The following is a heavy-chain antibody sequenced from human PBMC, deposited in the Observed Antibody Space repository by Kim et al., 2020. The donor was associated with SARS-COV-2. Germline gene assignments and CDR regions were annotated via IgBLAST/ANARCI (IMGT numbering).Heavy chain of an antibody. CDR2: VSGSGGST. D-gene: IGHD1-20*01. Sequence: GGSLRLSCAASGFSFSTYAMTWVRQTPGKGLEWVSSVSGSGGSTYYVDSVKGRFTISRDNSKKTLFLQMKSLRAEDTAVYYCAKDNWNEDYYYYYGMDVWGQGTTVTVSS. V-gene: IGHV3-23*01. J-gene: IGHJ6*02. CDR3: AKDNWNEDYYYYYGMDV. CDR1: GFSFSTYA.